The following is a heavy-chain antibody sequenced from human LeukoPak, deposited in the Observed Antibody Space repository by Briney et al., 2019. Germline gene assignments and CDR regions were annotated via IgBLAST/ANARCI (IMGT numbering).Heavy chain of an antibody. CDR1: GLTFSSYS. CDR3: ARENSGEGFDY. Sequence: TGGSLRLSCAASGLTFSSYSMNWVRQAPGKGLEWVSSISSSTIYVYDADSVKGRFTISRDNAKNTLYLEMNSLRAEDTAMYYCARENSGEGFDYWSQGTLVTVSS. V-gene: IGHV3-21*06. D-gene: IGHD1-14*01. CDR2: ISSSTIYV. J-gene: IGHJ4*02.